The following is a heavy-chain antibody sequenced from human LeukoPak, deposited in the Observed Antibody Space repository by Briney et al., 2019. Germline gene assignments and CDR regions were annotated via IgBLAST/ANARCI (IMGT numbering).Heavy chain of an antibody. Sequence: GASVKVSCKASGYTFTSYDINWVRQATGRGLEWMGWMNPNSGNTGYAQKLQGRVTMTRNTSISTAYMELSSLRSEDTAVYYCARVVGFRGYCSSTSCYYYYMDVWGKGTTVTISS. CDR1: GYTFTSYD. J-gene: IGHJ6*03. V-gene: IGHV1-8*01. CDR2: MNPNSGNT. D-gene: IGHD2-2*01. CDR3: ARVVGFRGYCSSTSCYYYYMDV.